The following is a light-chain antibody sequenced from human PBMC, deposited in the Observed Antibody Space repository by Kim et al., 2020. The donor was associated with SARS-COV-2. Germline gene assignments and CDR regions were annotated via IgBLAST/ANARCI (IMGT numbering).Light chain of an antibody. J-gene: IGLJ3*02. Sequence: SYELTQPPSVSVAPGETARITCGGNNIGSKSVHWYQQKPGQAPVLVIYSDSDRPSGIPERFSGSNSGNTATLTISRVEAGDEADYYCQVWNSIGDSNWVFGGGSKLTVL. CDR2: SDS. CDR1: NIGSKS. V-gene: IGLV3-21*04. CDR3: QVWNSIGDSNWV.